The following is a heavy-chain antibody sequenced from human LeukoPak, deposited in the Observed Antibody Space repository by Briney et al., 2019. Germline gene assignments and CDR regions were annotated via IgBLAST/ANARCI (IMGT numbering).Heavy chain of an antibody. CDR2: IYSGGST. CDR3: VKKGQADDDGKPD. CDR1: GFTVSSNY. D-gene: IGHD1-1*01. J-gene: IGHJ4*02. Sequence: GGSLRLSCAASGFTVSSNYMSWVRQAPGKGLEWVSVIYSGGSTYYADSVKGRFTISRDNSKNTLYLQMNNLRADDTAVYYCVKKGQADDDGKPDWGQGTLVTVSS. V-gene: IGHV3-53*01.